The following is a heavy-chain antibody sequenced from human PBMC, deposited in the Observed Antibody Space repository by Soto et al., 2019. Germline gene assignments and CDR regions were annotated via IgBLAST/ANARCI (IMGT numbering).Heavy chain of an antibody. CDR2: IRNKANSYTR. CDR1: GFIFSDQY. J-gene: IGHJ2*01. CDR3: ARDLAGAPYVDL. V-gene: IGHV3-72*01. D-gene: IGHD1-26*01. Sequence: EGQLVESGGGLVQPGGSLRLSCAASGFIFSDQYMDWVRQAPGKGLEWVGRIRNKANSYTREYAASVKGRFTISSDDSKHSLYLQMNSLKTEDTALYYCARDLAGAPYVDLWGRGTVVTVSS.